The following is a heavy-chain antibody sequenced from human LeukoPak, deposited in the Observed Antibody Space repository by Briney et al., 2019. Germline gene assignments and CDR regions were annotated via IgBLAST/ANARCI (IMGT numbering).Heavy chain of an antibody. CDR1: GGTFSSYA. D-gene: IGHD6-6*01. CDR3: ARDLEYSSSSNWFDP. J-gene: IGHJ5*02. V-gene: IGHV1-69*04. Sequence: SVKVSFKASGGTFSSYAISWVRQAPGQGLEWMGRIIPIFGIANYAQKFQGRVTITADKSTSTAYMELSSLRSEDTAVYYCARDLEYSSSSNWFDPWGQGTLVTVSS. CDR2: IIPIFGIA.